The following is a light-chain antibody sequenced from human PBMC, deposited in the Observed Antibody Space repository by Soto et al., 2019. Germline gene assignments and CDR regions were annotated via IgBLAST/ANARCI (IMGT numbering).Light chain of an antibody. J-gene: IGKJ5*01. CDR1: QSVSTY. CDR3: QQRNNGPPIT. Sequence: IVLTQSPATLSLSPGERATLSCRASQSVSTYLGWYQQKPGQAPRLLIFDASNRATGIPARFSGSGSGADFTLTISSLEPEDFAVYYCQQRNNGPPITFGQGTRLEIK. V-gene: IGKV3-11*01. CDR2: DAS.